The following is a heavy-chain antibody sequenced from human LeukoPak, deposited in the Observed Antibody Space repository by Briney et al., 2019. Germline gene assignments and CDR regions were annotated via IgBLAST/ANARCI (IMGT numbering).Heavy chain of an antibody. CDR3: AKVYYYDSSGHADAAVVGDY. Sequence: PRGSLRRACAASLFPFRSHGMPTGPQAPGRALEWEPRLPYYRSNKYYAACVKGRFTISRDNSKNTLYLQMNSLRAEDTAVYCCAKVYYYDSSGHADAAVVGDYWGEGTLVTVSS. V-gene: IGHV3-30*18. D-gene: IGHD3-22*01. CDR1: LFPFRSHG. J-gene: IGHJ4*02. CDR2: LPYYRSNK.